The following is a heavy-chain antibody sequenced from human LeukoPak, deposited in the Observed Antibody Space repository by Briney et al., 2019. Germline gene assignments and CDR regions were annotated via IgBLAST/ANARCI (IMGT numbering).Heavy chain of an antibody. D-gene: IGHD1-26*01. CDR1: GFTFSSHS. Sequence: GGSLRLSCAASGFTFSSHSMTWVRQAPGKGLEWVSSISSSSNYIYYADSVKGRFTISRDNAKNSLYLQMNSLRAEDTAVYFCARGGSYSLAVAYWGQGTLVTVSS. V-gene: IGHV3-21*01. CDR2: ISSSSNYI. CDR3: ARGGSYSLAVAY. J-gene: IGHJ4*02.